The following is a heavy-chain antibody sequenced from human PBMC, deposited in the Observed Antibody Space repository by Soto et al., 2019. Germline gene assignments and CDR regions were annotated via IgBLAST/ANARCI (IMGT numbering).Heavy chain of an antibody. CDR1: GGTFSSYA. J-gene: IGHJ4*02. V-gene: IGHV1-69*13. CDR3: AVPDSSSSVGYFDY. D-gene: IGHD6-6*01. Sequence: ASVKVSCKASGGTFSSYAISWVRQAPGQGLEWMGGIIPIFGTANYAQKFQGRVTITADESTSTAYMELSSLRSEDTAVYYCAVPDSSSSVGYFDYWGQGTLVTVSS. CDR2: IIPIFGTA.